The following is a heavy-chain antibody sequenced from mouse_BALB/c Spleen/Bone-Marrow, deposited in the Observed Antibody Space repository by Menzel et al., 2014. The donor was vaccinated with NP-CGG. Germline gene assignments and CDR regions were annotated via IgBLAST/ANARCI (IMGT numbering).Heavy chain of an antibody. D-gene: IGHD1-2*01. CDR3: ARDYGPNFDY. Sequence: EVQLQESGPELVKPGASMKISCKASGYSFTGYTMNWVKQSHGKNLERIGLINPYNGGTSYNQKFKGKATLTVDKSSSTACMELLSLTSEDSAVYYCARDYGPNFDYWGQGTTLTVSS. J-gene: IGHJ2*01. CDR1: GYSFTGYT. V-gene: IGHV1-18*01. CDR2: INPYNGGT.